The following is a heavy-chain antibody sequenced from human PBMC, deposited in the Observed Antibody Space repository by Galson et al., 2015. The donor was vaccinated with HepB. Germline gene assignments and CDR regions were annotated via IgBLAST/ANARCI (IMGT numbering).Heavy chain of an antibody. Sequence: CAISEDSVSSSSAAWNWIRQSPSRGLEWLGRTYYKSKWYDDYAVSVKSRITINPDTSKNQFSLQLNSVTPEDTAVYYCAREGDYGPNWFDPWGQGTLVTVSS. J-gene: IGHJ5*02. CDR3: AREGDYGPNWFDP. CDR2: TYYKSKWYD. CDR1: EDSVSSSSAA. D-gene: IGHD4-17*01. V-gene: IGHV6-1*01.